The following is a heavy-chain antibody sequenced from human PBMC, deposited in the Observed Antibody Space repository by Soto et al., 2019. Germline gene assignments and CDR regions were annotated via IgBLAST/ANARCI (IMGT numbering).Heavy chain of an antibody. J-gene: IGHJ6*02. V-gene: IGHV4-30-2*05. CDR1: GGSISSGGYS. Sequence: SETLSLTCAVSGGSISSGGYSWSWIRQPPGKGLEWIGYIYYSGSTYYNPSLKSRVTISVDTSKNQFSLKLSSVTAADTAVYYCARDDYGGNSQLDVWGQGTTVTVSS. CDR3: ARDDYGGNSQLDV. D-gene: IGHD4-17*01. CDR2: IYYSGST.